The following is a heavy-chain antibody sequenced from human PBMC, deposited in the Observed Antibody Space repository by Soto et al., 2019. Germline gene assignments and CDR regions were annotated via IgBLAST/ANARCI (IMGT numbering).Heavy chain of an antibody. CDR1: CYSFATYG. D-gene: IGHD3-22*01. CDR3: ARAGQYYDSSGYAD. CDR2: ISAYNGNT. V-gene: IGHV1-18*01. J-gene: IGHJ4*02. Sequence: QVKLVQSGTEVKKPGASMKVSCKASCYSFATYGISWVRQAPGQGLEWMGWISAYNGNTNYDQKLQDRIIMTTDTYTSTAYLELRSLRSDDTAVYYCARAGQYYDSSGYADWGQGTLVNV.